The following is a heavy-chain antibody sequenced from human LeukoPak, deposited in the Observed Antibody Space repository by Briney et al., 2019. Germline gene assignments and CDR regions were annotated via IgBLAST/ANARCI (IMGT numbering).Heavy chain of an antibody. CDR3: ARRATNGWEDRGFLDY. J-gene: IGHJ4*02. D-gene: IGHD3-10*01. CDR2: IYYSGST. Sequence: PSETRSLTCSVSGGFVSSSGYYWAWIRQPPGKGPEWVGSIYYSGSTYYNSSLKSRGTITADMSKNKFSLMLTSVTAADTAVYYCARRATNGWEDRGFLDYWDQGTLVTVSS. V-gene: IGHV4-39*01. CDR1: GGFVSSSGYY.